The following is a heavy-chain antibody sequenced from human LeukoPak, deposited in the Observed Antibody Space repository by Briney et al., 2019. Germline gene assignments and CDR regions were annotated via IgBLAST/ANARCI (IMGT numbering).Heavy chain of an antibody. CDR1: GFTFDDYA. CDR3: AKVGTRGHYFDY. Sequence: GGSLRLSCAASGFTFDDYAMHWVRQAPGKGLEWVSGISWNSGSIGYADSVKGRFTISRDNAKNSLYLQMNSLRAEDTALYYCAKVGTRGHYFDYWGQGTLVTVSP. J-gene: IGHJ4*02. D-gene: IGHD6-13*01. CDR2: ISWNSGSI. V-gene: IGHV3-9*01.